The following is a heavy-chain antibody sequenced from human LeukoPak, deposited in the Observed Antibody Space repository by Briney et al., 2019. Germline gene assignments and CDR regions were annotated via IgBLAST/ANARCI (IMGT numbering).Heavy chain of an antibody. CDR3: ARPYGGNPGYFDY. J-gene: IGHJ4*02. Sequence: SETLSLTCTVSGGSISSSSDYCGWIRQPPGKWLEWIGNIYYSGTTYYNPSLKSRVTISVDTSKNQFSLKLSSVTAADTAVYYCARPYGGNPGYFDYWGQGTLVTVSS. CDR2: IYYSGTT. CDR1: GGSISSSSDY. D-gene: IGHD4-23*01. V-gene: IGHV4-39*01.